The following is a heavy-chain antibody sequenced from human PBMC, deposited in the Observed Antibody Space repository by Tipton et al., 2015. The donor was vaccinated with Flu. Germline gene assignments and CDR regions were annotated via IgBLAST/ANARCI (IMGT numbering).Heavy chain of an antibody. Sequence: QVQLVQSGAEVKKPGSSVKVSCKASGGTFSSYAISWVRQAPRQGLEWLGGIIAIFGTTNYAQKFQGRVTITADKSTSTAYMELSSLRSEDTAVYYCARVYGGTSPSLDYWGQGTLVTVSS. J-gene: IGHJ4*02. D-gene: IGHD4-23*01. CDR2: IIAIFGTT. V-gene: IGHV1-69*06. CDR1: GGTFSSYA. CDR3: ARVYGGTSPSLDY.